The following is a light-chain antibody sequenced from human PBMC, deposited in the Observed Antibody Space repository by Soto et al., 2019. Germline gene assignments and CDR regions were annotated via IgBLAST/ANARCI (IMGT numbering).Light chain of an antibody. V-gene: IGLV2-14*03. CDR3: SSFTSSDTVL. CDR1: SSDVGRYNY. J-gene: IGLJ2*01. Sequence: QSALTRPASVSGSPGQSITISCTGTSSDVGRYNYVSWYQQHPGKAPKFMIYDVTTRPSGVSNRFSGSKSGNTASLTISGLQAEDEADYYCSSFTSSDTVLFGGGTQLTVL. CDR2: DVT.